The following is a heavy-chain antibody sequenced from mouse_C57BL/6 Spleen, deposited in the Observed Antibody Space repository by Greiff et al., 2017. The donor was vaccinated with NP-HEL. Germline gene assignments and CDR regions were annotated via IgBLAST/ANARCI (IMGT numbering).Heavy chain of an antibody. CDR1: GFTFSSYA. CDR2: ISDGGSYT. J-gene: IGHJ2*01. D-gene: IGHD1-1*01. V-gene: IGHV5-4*01. CDR3: ARDRKHYYGSSLDY. Sequence: EVQVVESGGGLVKPGGSLKLSCAASGFTFSSYAMSWVRQTPEKRLEWVATISDGGSYTYYPDTVKGRFTISRDNAKNNLYLQMSHLKSEDTAMYYCARDRKHYYGSSLDYWGQGTTLTVSS.